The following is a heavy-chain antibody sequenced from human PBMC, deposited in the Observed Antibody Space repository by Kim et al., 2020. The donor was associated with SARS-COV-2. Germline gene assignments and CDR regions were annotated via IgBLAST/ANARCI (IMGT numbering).Heavy chain of an antibody. Sequence: SETLSLTCAVSGGSISSSNWWSWVRQPPGKGLEWIGEIYHSGSTNYKPSLKSRVTISVDKSKNQFSLKLSSVTAADTAVYYCARRGGYSGYGNFDYWGQGTLVTVSS. CDR2: IYHSGST. D-gene: IGHD5-12*01. CDR1: GGSISSSNW. CDR3: ARRGGYSGYGNFDY. J-gene: IGHJ4*02. V-gene: IGHV4-4*02.